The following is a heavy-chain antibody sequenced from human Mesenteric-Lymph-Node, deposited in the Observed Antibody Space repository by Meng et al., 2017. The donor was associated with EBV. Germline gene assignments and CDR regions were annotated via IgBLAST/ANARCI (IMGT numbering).Heavy chain of an antibody. CDR1: GESLSDYY. V-gene: IGHV4-34*02. Sequence: HVHLQQGCAGPLKTSDTLSLICAVYGESLSDYYWSWIRQPPEKGLEWIGEINHSGSTNDNPSLQSRVTMSEDTSKNQFSLRLTSVTAADTAVYFCASLLIVFGGVIVDYWGQGALVTVSS. CDR2: INHSGST. CDR3: ASLLIVFGGVIVDY. D-gene: IGHD3-16*02. J-gene: IGHJ4*02.